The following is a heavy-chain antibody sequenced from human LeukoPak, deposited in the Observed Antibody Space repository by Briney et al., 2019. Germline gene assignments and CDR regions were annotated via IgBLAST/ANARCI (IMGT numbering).Heavy chain of an antibody. CDR3: ARDRGLSSSWTRGAFDI. D-gene: IGHD6-13*01. J-gene: IGHJ3*02. V-gene: IGHV1-18*01. Sequence: GASVKVSCKASGYTFTSYGISWMRQAPGQGLEWMGWISAYNGNTDYAQKLQGRVTMTTDTSTSTAYMELRSLRSDDTAVYYCARDRGLSSSWTRGAFDIWGQGTMVTVSS. CDR1: GYTFTSYG. CDR2: ISAYNGNT.